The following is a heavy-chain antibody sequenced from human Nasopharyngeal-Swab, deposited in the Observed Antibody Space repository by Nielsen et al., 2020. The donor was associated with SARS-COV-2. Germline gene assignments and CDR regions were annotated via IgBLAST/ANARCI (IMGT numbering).Heavy chain of an antibody. CDR2: IYYSGST. Sequence: SETLSLTCAVSGGSISSGGYYWSWIRQPPGKGLEWIGYIYYSGSTYYNPSLKSRVTISVDTSKNQFSLKLSSVTAADTAVYYCARLPRRWLQYYFDYWGQGTLVTVSS. D-gene: IGHD5-24*01. J-gene: IGHJ4*02. CDR3: ARLPRRWLQYYFDY. CDR1: GGSISSGGYY. V-gene: IGHV4-30-4*01.